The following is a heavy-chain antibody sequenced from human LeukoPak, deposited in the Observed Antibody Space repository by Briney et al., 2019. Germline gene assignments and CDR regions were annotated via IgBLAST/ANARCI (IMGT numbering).Heavy chain of an antibody. CDR1: GGSFSGYY. CDR3: ARRQLRLQNYFDY. V-gene: IGHV4-34*01. CDR2: INHSGRT. J-gene: IGHJ4*02. Sequence: PSETLSLTCAVYGGSFSGYYWSWIRQPPGKGLEWIGEINHSGRTNYNPSLKSRVTISVDTSKTQFSLKLSSVTAADTAVYYCARRQLRLQNYFDYWGQGTLVTVSS. D-gene: IGHD6-6*01.